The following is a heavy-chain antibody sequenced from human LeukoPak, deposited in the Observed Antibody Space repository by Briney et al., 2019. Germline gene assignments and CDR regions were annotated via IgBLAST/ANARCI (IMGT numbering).Heavy chain of an antibody. CDR1: GYSISSAYY. V-gene: IGHV4-38-2*02. CDR3: ARGFRGDNFDY. CDR2: MYHSGST. Sequence: SETLSLTCSVSGYSISSAYYWGLIRQPPGNRLEWIGTMYHSGSTNYNPSLKRRVTISVDTSKNQFSLKLSSVTAADTAVYFCARGFRGDNFDYWGQGTLVTVSS. J-gene: IGHJ4*02. D-gene: IGHD7-27*01.